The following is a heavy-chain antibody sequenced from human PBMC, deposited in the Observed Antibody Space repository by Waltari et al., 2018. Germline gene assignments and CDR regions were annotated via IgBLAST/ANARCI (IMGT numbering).Heavy chain of an antibody. J-gene: IGHJ4*02. V-gene: IGHV1-24*01. CDR2: CDPEDGET. CDR3: ATVTKGVAGFDY. Sequence: QVQLVQSGAEVKKPGASVKVSCKVSGYTLTELSMHWVRQAPGKGLEWMGGCDPEDGETIYAQKFQGRVTMTEDTATDTAYMELSSLRSEDTAVYYCATVTKGVAGFDYWGQGTLVTVSS. D-gene: IGHD6-19*01. CDR1: GYTLTELS.